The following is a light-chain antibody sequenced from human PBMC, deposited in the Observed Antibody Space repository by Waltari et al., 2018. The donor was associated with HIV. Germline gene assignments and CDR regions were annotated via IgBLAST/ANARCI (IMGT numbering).Light chain of an antibody. CDR2: QAA. Sequence: DIRLTQSPSTLSASAGDRVAITCRAGQNVGAFLAWYQQKPGKPPKLLIFQAATLEGGVPSRFSGSVSGSDCTLTINGLQSDDFATYYCHQYASFSGTFGQGTKVEL. CDR3: HQYASFSGT. J-gene: IGKJ1*01. CDR1: QNVGAF. V-gene: IGKV1-5*03.